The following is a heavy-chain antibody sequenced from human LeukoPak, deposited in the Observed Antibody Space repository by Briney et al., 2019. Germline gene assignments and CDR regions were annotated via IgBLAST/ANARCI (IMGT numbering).Heavy chain of an antibody. CDR2: INPNSGGT. V-gene: IGHV1-2*02. CDR1: GYTFTGYY. D-gene: IGHD3-16*01. Sequence: GASVKVSCKTSGYTFTGYYMFWVRQAPGQGLEWMGWINPNSGGTNYAQKFQGRVTMTRDTSISTAYMELSRLRSDDTAVYYCAREESPITYVFDYWGQGTLVTVSS. J-gene: IGHJ4*02. CDR3: AREESPITYVFDY.